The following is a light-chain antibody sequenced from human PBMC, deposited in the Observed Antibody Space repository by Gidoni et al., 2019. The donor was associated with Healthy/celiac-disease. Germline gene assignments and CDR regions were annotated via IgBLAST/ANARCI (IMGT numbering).Light chain of an antibody. CDR2: AAS. J-gene: IGKJ4*01. CDR3: QQSYSTPLT. Sequence: DIQMTQSPSSLSASVGDRVTITCRASQSISSYLNWYQQKPGKASKLLIYAASSLQSGVPSRFNGSGSGTDFTLTISSLQPEDFATYYCQQSYSTPLTFGGGTKVEIK. CDR1: QSISSY. V-gene: IGKV1-39*01.